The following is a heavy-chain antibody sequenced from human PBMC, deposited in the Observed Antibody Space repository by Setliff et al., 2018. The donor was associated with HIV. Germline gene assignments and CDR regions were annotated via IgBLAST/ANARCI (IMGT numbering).Heavy chain of an antibody. Sequence: NPSETLSLTCIVSRGSISSTSHYWGWVRQSPGRRLEWIGSIYYSGRTYYNPSLKSRVTMSVDTSTNQFPLDLTSVTAADTATYYCARAFFFDTSGYRSYYHYMDVWGKGTTVTVSS. CDR3: ARAFFFDTSGYRSYYHYMDV. CDR1: RGSISSTSHY. D-gene: IGHD3-22*01. J-gene: IGHJ6*03. V-gene: IGHV4-39*06. CDR2: IYYSGRT.